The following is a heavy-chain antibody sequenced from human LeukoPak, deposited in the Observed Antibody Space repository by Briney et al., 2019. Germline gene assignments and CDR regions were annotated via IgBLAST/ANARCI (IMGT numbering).Heavy chain of an antibody. D-gene: IGHD3-3*01. J-gene: IGHJ3*02. Sequence: GGSLRLSCAASGFNFTTYGTHWVRQAPGRGLEWVAVISNDGTNTYYGDSVKGRFTISRDASKNTLYLQMSSLKVEDTALHYCAKMSIDYDFWSAFDIWGQGTTVTVSS. CDR1: GFNFTTYG. V-gene: IGHV3-30*18. CDR3: AKMSIDYDFWSAFDI. CDR2: ISNDGTNT.